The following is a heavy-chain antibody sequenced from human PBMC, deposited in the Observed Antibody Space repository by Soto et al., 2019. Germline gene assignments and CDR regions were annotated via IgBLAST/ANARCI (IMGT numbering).Heavy chain of an antibody. V-gene: IGHV4-34*01. J-gene: IGHJ4*02. CDR3: ARDSGGSYIS. CDR2: INHSGST. CDR1: GGYFSGYY. Sequence: SETLSLTCAVYGGYFSGYYWSWIRQPPGKGLEWIGEINHSGSTNYNPSLKSRVTISVDTSKNQFSLKLSSVTAADTAVYYCARDSGGSYISWGQGTQVTVSS. D-gene: IGHD1-26*01.